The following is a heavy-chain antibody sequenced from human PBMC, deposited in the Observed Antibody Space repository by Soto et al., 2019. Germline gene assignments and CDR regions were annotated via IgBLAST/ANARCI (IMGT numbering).Heavy chain of an antibody. D-gene: IGHD3-22*01. CDR2: INHSGST. V-gene: IGHV4-34*01. Sequence: PLETLSLTCAVYGGSFSGYYWSWIRQPPGKGLEWIGEINHSGSTNYNPSLKSRVTISVDTSKNQFSLKLSSVTAADTAVYYCARGYYYYDSSGYFPPDIWGQGTMVTVSS. CDR3: ARGYYYYDSSGYFPPDI. CDR1: GGSFSGYY. J-gene: IGHJ3*02.